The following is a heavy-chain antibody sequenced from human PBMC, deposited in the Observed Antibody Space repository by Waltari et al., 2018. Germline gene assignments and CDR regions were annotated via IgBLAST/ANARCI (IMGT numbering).Heavy chain of an antibody. CDR3: ARVFWGGGYYYYYYYMDV. CDR1: GGSFSGYY. CDR2: INHSGST. Sequence: QVQLQQWGAGLLKPSETLSLTCAVYGGSFSGYYWRWIRQPPGQGLEWIGEINHSGSTNYNPSLKSRVTISVDTSKNQFSLKLSSVTAADTAVYYCARVFWGGGYYYYYYYMDVWGKGTTVTVSS. D-gene: IGHD3-16*01. V-gene: IGHV4-34*01. J-gene: IGHJ6*03.